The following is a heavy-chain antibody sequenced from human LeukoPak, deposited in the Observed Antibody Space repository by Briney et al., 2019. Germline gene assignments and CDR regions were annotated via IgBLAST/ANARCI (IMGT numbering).Heavy chain of an antibody. D-gene: IGHD3-22*01. CDR2: IRYDGSNR. CDR3: AKVTPYSYDSSFDY. J-gene: IGHJ4*02. CDR1: GFTFSSYG. Sequence: GGSLRLSCAASGFTFSSYGMHWVRQAPGKGLEWVAFIRYDGSNRYYADSVKGRFTISRDNSRNTLYLQMNSLRAEDTAVYYCAKVTPYSYDSSFDYWGQGTLVTDAS. V-gene: IGHV3-30*02.